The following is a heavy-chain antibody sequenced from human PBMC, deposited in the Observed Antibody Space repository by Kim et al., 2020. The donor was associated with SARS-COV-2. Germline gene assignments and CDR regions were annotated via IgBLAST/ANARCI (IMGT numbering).Heavy chain of an antibody. D-gene: IGHD2-21*01. CDR3: AREVNPNWFDP. V-gene: IGHV6-1*01. Sequence: KDYAETVKSRITITPEPSKNQFSLQLNSVTPEDTAVYYCAREVNPNWFDPWGQGTLVTVSS. CDR2: K. J-gene: IGHJ5*02.